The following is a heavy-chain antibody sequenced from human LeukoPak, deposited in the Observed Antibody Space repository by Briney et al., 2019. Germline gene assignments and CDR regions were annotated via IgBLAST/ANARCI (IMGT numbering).Heavy chain of an antibody. CDR1: VYTFTSYG. J-gene: IGHJ4*02. D-gene: IGHD6-13*01. V-gene: IGHV1-18*01. Sequence: GASVKVSCKASVYTFTSYGISWVRQAPGRGLDWMGWMSAYNGNTNYAQKLQGRVTMTTDTSTSTAYMELRSLRSDDTAVYYCARDRASSSPFDYWGQGTLVTVSS. CDR3: ARDRASSSPFDY. CDR2: MSAYNGNT.